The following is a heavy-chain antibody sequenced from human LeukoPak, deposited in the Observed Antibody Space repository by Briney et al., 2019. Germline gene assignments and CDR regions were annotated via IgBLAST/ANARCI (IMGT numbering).Heavy chain of an antibody. Sequence: SVKVSCKASGGTFSSYAISWARQAPGQGLEWMGGIIPIFGTANYAQKFQGRVTITADESTSTAYMELSSLRSEDTAVYYCASHMSVTYNFDYWGQGTLVTVSS. CDR3: ASHMSVTYNFDY. CDR1: GGTFSSYA. J-gene: IGHJ4*02. CDR2: IIPIFGTA. V-gene: IGHV1-69*13. D-gene: IGHD4-17*01.